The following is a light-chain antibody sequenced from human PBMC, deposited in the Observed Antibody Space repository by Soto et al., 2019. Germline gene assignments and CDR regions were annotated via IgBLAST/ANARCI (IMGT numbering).Light chain of an antibody. Sequence: EIVLTQSPGTLSLSPGERATLSCRASQSVGSNYLAWYQQKPGQAPRILIFRASGRATGIPDRFSGSGSGTDFTLTISRLEPEDFAVYYCQQYGSLSWTFGQGTKVEIK. CDR1: QSVGSNY. V-gene: IGKV3-20*01. J-gene: IGKJ1*01. CDR2: RAS. CDR3: QQYGSLSWT.